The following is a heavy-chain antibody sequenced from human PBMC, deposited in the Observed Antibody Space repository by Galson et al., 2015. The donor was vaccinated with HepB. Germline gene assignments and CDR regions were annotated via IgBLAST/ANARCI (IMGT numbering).Heavy chain of an antibody. CDR2: IYGADTA. CDR3: ARDSHRKERADH. Sequence: SLRLSCAGSGFTVSTDYMSWVRQAPGKGLEWVSTIYGADTAHYADSVKGRFTISRDTFQNTLYLQMNSLTVEDTAVYFCARDSHRKERADHWGRGTLVTVSS. D-gene: IGHD5-24*01. CDR1: GFTVSTDY. V-gene: IGHV3-53*01. J-gene: IGHJ4*02.